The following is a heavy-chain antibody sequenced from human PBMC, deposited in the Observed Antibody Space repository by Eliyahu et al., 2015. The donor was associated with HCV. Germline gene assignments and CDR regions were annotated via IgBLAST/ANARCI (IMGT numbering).Heavy chain of an antibody. CDR2: ITPVFGTP. CDR1: GGTFSRSA. D-gene: IGHD2-15*01. V-gene: IGHV1-69*01. CDR3: AREGGDYCSGGNCFFLY. J-gene: IGHJ4*02. Sequence: QVQLVQSGAEVKKPGSSVKVSCKASGGTFSRSAISWVRQAPGQGLEWMGGITPVFGTPKYAQKFQGRVAITADESTKIVYMELNSLRSEDTAVYYCAREGGDYCSGGNCFFLYWGQGTLVTVSS.